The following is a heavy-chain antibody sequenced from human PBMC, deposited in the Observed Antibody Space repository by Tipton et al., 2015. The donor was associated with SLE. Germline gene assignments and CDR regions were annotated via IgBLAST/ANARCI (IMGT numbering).Heavy chain of an antibody. Sequence: SGVIFSTLAMSWVRQAPGKGLEWVSGIRGSGGSTYYADSVKGRFTISRDNSKNTLYLQMNSLTSGDSAVYYCAKAPAYLGSGTSYYVDYWGQGTLVTVSS. CDR2: IRGSGGST. CDR3: AKAPAYLGSGTSYYVDY. V-gene: IGHV3-23*01. D-gene: IGHD3-10*01. J-gene: IGHJ4*02. CDR1: GVIFSTLA.